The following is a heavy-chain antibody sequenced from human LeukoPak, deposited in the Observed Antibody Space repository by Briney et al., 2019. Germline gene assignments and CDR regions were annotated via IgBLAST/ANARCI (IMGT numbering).Heavy chain of an antibody. Sequence: GGSLRLSCAASGFTFSSYSMNWVRQAPGEGLEWVSYISSGSSTIYYADSVKGRFTISRDNAKNSLYLQMNSLRAEDTAVYYCARRDCSGGSCYLWFDPWGQGTLVTVSS. CDR2: ISSGSSTI. D-gene: IGHD2-15*01. V-gene: IGHV3-48*04. J-gene: IGHJ5*02. CDR1: GFTFSSYS. CDR3: ARRDCSGGSCYLWFDP.